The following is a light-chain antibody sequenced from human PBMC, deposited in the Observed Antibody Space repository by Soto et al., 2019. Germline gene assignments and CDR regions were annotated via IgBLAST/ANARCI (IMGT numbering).Light chain of an antibody. CDR1: QSVSSH. CDR3: QQRSSAIT. V-gene: IGKV3-11*01. Sequence: EIVLTQSPATLSLSPGERATLSCRASQSVSSHLAWFQQRPGQAPRLLIYDASNRATGIPARFSGRGSGTDFTLTISSIEPEDFAVDDCQQRSSAITFGQGTRLEIK. CDR2: DAS. J-gene: IGKJ5*01.